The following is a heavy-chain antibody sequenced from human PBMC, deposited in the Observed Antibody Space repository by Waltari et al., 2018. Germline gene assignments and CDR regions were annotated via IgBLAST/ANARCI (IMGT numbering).Heavy chain of an antibody. J-gene: IGHJ3*01. Sequence: QLQLQESGPGLVKPSETLSFTCSVSGVSITGNRHYWAWIRQPPGQGLEWIATMSYSGATYSSPSLKSRVTISRDTSKNQLSLKLGSVTAADTAIYYCATYIGASLGTAAFDVWGQGTMVTVSS. CDR2: MSYSGAT. CDR1: GVSITGNRHY. V-gene: IGHV4-39*01. CDR3: ATYIGASLGTAAFDV. D-gene: IGHD5-12*01.